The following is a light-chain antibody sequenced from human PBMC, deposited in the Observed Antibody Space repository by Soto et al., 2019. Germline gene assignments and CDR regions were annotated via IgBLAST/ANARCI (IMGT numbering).Light chain of an antibody. CDR2: TAS. J-gene: IGKJ4*01. CDR3: QQLNSYPHT. CDR1: QGISSY. V-gene: IGKV1-9*01. Sequence: IQLTQSPSSLSASVGDRVIITCRASQGISSYLAWYQQKPGKAPNLLIYTASTLQSGVPSRFSGSGSGTDFTLTISSLQPEDFATYYCQQLNSYPHTFGGGTNVEIK.